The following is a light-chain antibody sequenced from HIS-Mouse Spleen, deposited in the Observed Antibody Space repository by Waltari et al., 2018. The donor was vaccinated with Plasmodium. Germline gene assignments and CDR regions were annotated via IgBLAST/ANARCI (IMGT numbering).Light chain of an antibody. CDR2: YYSDSVK. CDR3: MIWPSNASGV. J-gene: IGLJ3*02. CDR1: SAITLDSYN. V-gene: IGLV5-37*01. Sequence: QPVLTQPPSSSASPGESARLTCPLPSAITLDSYNIYWYQQNPWSPPRYLLYYYSDSVKGQGSGVPSRFSGSKDASANTGILLISGLQSEDEADYYCMIWPSNASGVFGGGTKLTVL.